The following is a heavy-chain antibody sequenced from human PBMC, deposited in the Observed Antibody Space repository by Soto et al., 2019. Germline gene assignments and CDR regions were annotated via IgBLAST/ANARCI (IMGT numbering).Heavy chain of an antibody. CDR3: ARGGTYYYDSSGYYPPYNWFDP. CDR1: GGSISSGGYY. CDR2: IYYSGST. V-gene: IGHV4-31*03. J-gene: IGHJ5*02. Sequence: QVQLQESGPGLVKPSQTLSLTCTVSGGSISSGGYYWSWIRQHPGKGLEWIGYIYYSGSTYYNPSLSSRVTISVDTSKNQFSLKLSSVTAADTAVYYCARGGTYYYDSSGYYPPYNWFDPWGQGTLVTVSS. D-gene: IGHD3-22*01.